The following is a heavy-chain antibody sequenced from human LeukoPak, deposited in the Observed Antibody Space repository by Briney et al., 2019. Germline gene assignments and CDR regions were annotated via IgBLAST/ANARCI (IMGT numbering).Heavy chain of an antibody. V-gene: IGHV4-30-4*08. D-gene: IGHD3-22*01. CDR2: IYYSGST. CDR1: GGSISSGDYY. J-gene: IGHJ4*02. Sequence: SETLSLTCTVSGGSISSGDYYWSWIRQPPGKGLEWIGYIYYSGSTYYNPSLKSRVTMSVDTSKNQFSLKLSSVTAADTAVYYCARDYYDSSGYYDYWGQGTLVTVSS. CDR3: ARDYYDSSGYYDY.